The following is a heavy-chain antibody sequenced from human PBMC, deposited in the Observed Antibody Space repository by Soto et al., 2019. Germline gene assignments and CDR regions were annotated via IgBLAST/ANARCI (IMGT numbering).Heavy chain of an antibody. CDR3: AGEVAVVTAIGGGDYYYGMDV. D-gene: IGHD2-21*02. V-gene: IGHV1-69*12. J-gene: IGHJ6*02. CDR2: IIPIFGTA. CDR1: GGTFSSYA. Sequence: QVQLVQSGAEVKKPGSSVKVSCKASGGTFSSYAISWVRQAPGQGLEWMGGIIPIFGTANYAQKFQGRVTITADESTSTAYMELSSLRSEDTAVYYCAGEVAVVTAIGGGDYYYGMDVWGQGTTVTVSS.